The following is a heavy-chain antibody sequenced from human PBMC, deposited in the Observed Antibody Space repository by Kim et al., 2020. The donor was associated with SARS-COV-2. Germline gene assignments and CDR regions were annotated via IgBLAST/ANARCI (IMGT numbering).Heavy chain of an antibody. CDR3: ARELSESGEYFFDY. V-gene: IGHV4-59*13. CDR1: GGSISYYY. CDR2: IYYSGST. D-gene: IGHD3-10*01. J-gene: IGHJ4*02. Sequence: SETLSLTCTVSGGSISYYYWSWIRQPPGKGLEWVGYIYYSGSTNYSPSLKSRVTISVDTSKNQFSLKLSSVTAADTAVNYCARELSESGEYFFDYWGQGTLVTVSS.